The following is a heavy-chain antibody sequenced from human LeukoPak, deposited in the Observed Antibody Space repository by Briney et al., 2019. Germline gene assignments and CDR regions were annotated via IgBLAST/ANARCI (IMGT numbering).Heavy chain of an antibody. J-gene: IGHJ4*02. CDR2: TYYRSKWYN. CDR1: GESVSSNSAA. Sequence: SQTLSLTCAISGESVSSNSAAWNWIRQSPSRGLEWLGSTYYRSKWYNDYAVSVKSRITINPDTSKNQFSLQLNSVTPEDTAVYYCARETFVAVAGRGETDYWGQGTLVTVSS. D-gene: IGHD6-19*01. CDR3: ARETFVAVAGRGETDY. V-gene: IGHV6-1*01.